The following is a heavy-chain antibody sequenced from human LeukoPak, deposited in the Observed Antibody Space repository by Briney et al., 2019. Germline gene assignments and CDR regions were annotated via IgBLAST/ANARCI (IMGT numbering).Heavy chain of an antibody. D-gene: IGHD4-17*01. J-gene: IGHJ4*01. CDR3: ARAPGTTFDY. CDR1: GYSISSGYY. Sequence: SETLSLTCTVSGYSISSGYYWGWIRQAPGKGLEWIVSINHSWSTYYNPSLKSRVTISVDTSKNQFSLKLTSVTAADTAVYYCARAPGTTFDYWGHGNMVTVSS. V-gene: IGHV4-38-2*02. CDR2: INHSWST.